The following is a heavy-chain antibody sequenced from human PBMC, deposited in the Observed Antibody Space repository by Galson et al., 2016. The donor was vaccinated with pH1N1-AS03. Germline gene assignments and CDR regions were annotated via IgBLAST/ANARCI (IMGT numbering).Heavy chain of an antibody. Sequence: SVKVSCKASGYTFTTYDINWVRQAPGQGLEWMGWMNPNSGNTDYAPSFQGRLTITRDTSIRTAYMELSSLRSEDTAVYYCARGVGDCGGPACSGSLRCDPWGQGTLVTVSS. CDR2: MNPNSGNT. J-gene: IGHJ5*02. CDR3: ARGVGDCGGPACSGSLRCDP. V-gene: IGHV1-8*03. D-gene: IGHD2-21*01. CDR1: GYTFTTYD.